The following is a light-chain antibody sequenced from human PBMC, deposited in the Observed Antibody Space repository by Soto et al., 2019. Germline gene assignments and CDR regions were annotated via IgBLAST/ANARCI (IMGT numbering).Light chain of an antibody. CDR3: QQYDKSPLT. V-gene: IGKV3-20*01. CDR2: GAS. Sequence: DIVLTQSPGTLSLSPGERATLSCRASQSVSSSYLAWYQQKPGQAPRLLIYGASNRATGIPDRFSGSGSGTDFTLTISGLEPEDFAVYYCQQYDKSPLTFGGGTKVEIK. CDR1: QSVSSSY. J-gene: IGKJ4*01.